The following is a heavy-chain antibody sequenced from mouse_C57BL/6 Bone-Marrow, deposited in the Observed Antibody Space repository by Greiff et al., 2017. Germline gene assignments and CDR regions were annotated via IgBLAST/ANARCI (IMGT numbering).Heavy chain of an antibody. CDR1: GYTFTDYY. D-gene: IGHD2-3*01. Sequence: VQLKESGPVLVKPGASVKMSCKASGYTFTDYYMNWVKQSHGKSLEWIGVINPYNGGTSYNQKFKGKATLTVDKSSSTAYMELNSLTSEDSAVXYCARKMDGYYVSLAYWGQGTLVTVSA. V-gene: IGHV1-19*01. CDR2: INPYNGGT. J-gene: IGHJ3*01. CDR3: ARKMDGYYVSLAY.